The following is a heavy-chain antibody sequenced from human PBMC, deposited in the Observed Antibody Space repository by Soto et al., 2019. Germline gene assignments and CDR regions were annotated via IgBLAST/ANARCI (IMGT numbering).Heavy chain of an antibody. Sequence: QVQLVQSGAEVKKPGASVKVSCKASGYSFSKYDINWVRQVAGLGLEWLVRMNPNTGNTRYAQKIQGRLTMTRNTSISIAYMELSSLISDDTAVYYCAREGGGATPTGLDPWGQGTLVIVSS. V-gene: IGHV1-8*01. CDR2: MNPNTGNT. J-gene: IGHJ5*02. D-gene: IGHD1-1*01. CDR1: GYSFSKYD. CDR3: AREGGGATPTGLDP.